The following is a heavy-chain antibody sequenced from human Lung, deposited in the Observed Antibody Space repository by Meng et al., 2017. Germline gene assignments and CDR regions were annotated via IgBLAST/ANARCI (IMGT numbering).Heavy chain of an antibody. V-gene: IGHV3-15*01. CDR1: GFYFNNAW. CDR2: IKSNTDGGTA. D-gene: IGHD1-26*01. Sequence: EVHLVESGGDLVKPGGSLRLPCADSGFYFNNAWMSWVRQAPGKGLEWVGRIKSNTDGGTAEYAAPVTGRFTISRDDSKSTLYLQMSGLRIDDTGVYYCTWDDKAVSDYWGQGTLVTVSS. CDR3: TWDDKAVSDY. J-gene: IGHJ4*02.